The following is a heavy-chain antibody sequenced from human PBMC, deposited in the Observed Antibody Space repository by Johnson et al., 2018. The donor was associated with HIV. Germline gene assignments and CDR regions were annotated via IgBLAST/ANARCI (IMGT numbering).Heavy chain of an antibody. CDR3: AKMVHGEPPWAFDI. Sequence: QVQLVESGGGVVQPGRSLRLSCAASGFTFSSYAMHWVRQAPGKGLEWVAFIRYDGSNKYYADSVKGRFTISRDNSKNTLYLQMNSLRAEDTAVYYCAKMVHGEPPWAFDIWGQGTMVTVSS. CDR1: GFTFSSYA. V-gene: IGHV3-30*02. CDR2: IRYDGSNK. D-gene: IGHD4-17*01. J-gene: IGHJ3*02.